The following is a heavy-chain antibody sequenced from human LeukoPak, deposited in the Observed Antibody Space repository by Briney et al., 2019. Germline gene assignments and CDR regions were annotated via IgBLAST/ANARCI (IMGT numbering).Heavy chain of an antibody. V-gene: IGHV3-48*01. J-gene: IGHJ4*02. Sequence: GGSLRLSCAASGFTFSSYSMNWVRQAPGKGLEWVSYISSSSSTIYYADSVKGRFTISRDNSKNTLYLQMNSLRAEDTAVYYCAKAGGRYCSSTSCDPFDYWGQGTLVTVSS. CDR1: GFTFSSYS. D-gene: IGHD2-2*01. CDR3: AKAGGRYCSSTSCDPFDY. CDR2: ISSSSSTI.